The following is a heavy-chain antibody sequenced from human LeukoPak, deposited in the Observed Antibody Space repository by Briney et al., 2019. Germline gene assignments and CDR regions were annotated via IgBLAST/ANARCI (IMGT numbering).Heavy chain of an antibody. D-gene: IGHD6-19*01. CDR1: GGSFSGYY. Sequence: PSETLSLTCAVYGGSFSGYYWSWIRQPPGKGLEWIGEINHSGSTNYNPSLKSRVTISVDKSKNQFSLKLSSVTAADTAVYYCARDGGIAVAGTVYYYYMDVWGKGTTVTVSS. CDR2: INHSGST. V-gene: IGHV4-34*01. J-gene: IGHJ6*03. CDR3: ARDGGIAVAGTVYYYYMDV.